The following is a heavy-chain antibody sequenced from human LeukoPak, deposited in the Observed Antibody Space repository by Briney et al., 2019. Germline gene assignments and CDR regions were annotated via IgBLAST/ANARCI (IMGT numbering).Heavy chain of an antibody. CDR3: AKDRVESSGYYYYYGMDV. D-gene: IGHD2-15*01. CDR1: GASINTYY. Sequence: SETLSLTCTVSGASINTYYWSWIRQPAGKGLEWLGRIYTSSGSTNYSPSLKSRVTISLDRSKNQFSLKLSSVTAADTAVYYCAKDRVESSGYYYYYGMDVWGQGTTVTVSS. CDR2: IYTSSGST. V-gene: IGHV4-4*07. J-gene: IGHJ6*02.